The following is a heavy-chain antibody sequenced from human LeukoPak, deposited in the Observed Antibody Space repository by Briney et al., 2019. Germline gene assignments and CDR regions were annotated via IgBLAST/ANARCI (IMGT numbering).Heavy chain of an antibody. Sequence: GGSLRLSCAASGFTFSSYAMSWVRQAPGKGLEWVSAISGSGGSTYYADSVKGRFTISRDNSKNTLYLQMNSLRAEDTAVYYCARGLWFGELGFDYWGQGTLVTVSS. J-gene: IGHJ4*02. CDR3: ARGLWFGELGFDY. D-gene: IGHD3-10*01. V-gene: IGHV3-23*01. CDR1: GFTFSSYA. CDR2: ISGSGGST.